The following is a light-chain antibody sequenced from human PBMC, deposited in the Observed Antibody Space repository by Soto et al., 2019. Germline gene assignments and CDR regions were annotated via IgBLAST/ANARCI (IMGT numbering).Light chain of an antibody. Sequence: EIVMTQSPATLSVSPGERVTLSCKASRSVRSNLAWYQQKPGHAPRLLISGASTRATGITDRFSGSGSGTDFTLTINSLQSEDFAVYYCQQYNYWPGTFGQGTKVEIK. CDR2: GAS. V-gene: IGKV3-15*01. J-gene: IGKJ1*01. CDR1: RSVRSN. CDR3: QQYNYWPGT.